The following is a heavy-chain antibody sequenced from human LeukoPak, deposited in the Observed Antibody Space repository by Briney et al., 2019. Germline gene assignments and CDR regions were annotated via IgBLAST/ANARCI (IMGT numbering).Heavy chain of an antibody. V-gene: IGHV4-34*01. CDR3: ARLTVADPIGEYWFDP. D-gene: IGHD3-10*01. J-gene: IGHJ5*02. CDR1: GGSFSGYH. CDR2: INYSGST. Sequence: PSETLSLTCAVYGGSFSGYHWSWIRQPPGKGLEWIGEINYSGSTNYNPSLKSRVTVSVDRSKNQFSLKLSSVTAADTAVYYCARLTVADPIGEYWFDPWGQGTLVTVSS.